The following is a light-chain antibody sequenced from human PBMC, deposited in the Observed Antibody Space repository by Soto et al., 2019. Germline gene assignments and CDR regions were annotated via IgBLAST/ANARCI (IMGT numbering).Light chain of an antibody. V-gene: IGKV3-20*01. J-gene: IGKJ1*01. CDR2: GVS. CDR1: QSVGSKY. Sequence: EIVLTPSPATLSLSPVETATLSCRASQSVGSKYLAWYQQKPGQAPRLLIYGVSGRATGIPDRFSGSGSGTDFTLTISRLEPEDFAVYSCQQYGNSPWTFGQGTKVDIK. CDR3: QQYGNSPWT.